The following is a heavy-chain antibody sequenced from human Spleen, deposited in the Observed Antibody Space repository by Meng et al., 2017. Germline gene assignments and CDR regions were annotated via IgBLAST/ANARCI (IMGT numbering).Heavy chain of an antibody. V-gene: IGHV3-30*04. Sequence: GESLKISCAASGFTFNTYTMHWVRQAPGKGLEWVAFISFDGSEKYYADSVRGRFTISRDNSKNTLYLQMNSLRPEDTAVYYCARVFWWLRPPREADYFDYWGQGTLVTVSS. J-gene: IGHJ4*02. CDR1: GFTFNTYT. CDR3: ARVFWWLRPPREADYFDY. D-gene: IGHD5-12*01. CDR2: ISFDGSEK.